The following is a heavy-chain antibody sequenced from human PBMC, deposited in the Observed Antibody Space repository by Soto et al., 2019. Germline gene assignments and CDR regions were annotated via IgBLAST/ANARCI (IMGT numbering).Heavy chain of an antibody. CDR2: IIPIFGTA. V-gene: IGHV1-69*01. CDR3: ARRGRYCSGGSCYWFDR. J-gene: IGHJ5*02. Sequence: QVQLVQSGAEVKKPGSSVKVSCKASGGTFSSYAISWVRQAPGQGLEWMGGIIPIFGTANYAQKFQGRVTITADESTSTAYMELSSLRSEDTAVYYCARRGRYCSGGSCYWFDRWGQGTLVTVSS. CDR1: GGTFSSYA. D-gene: IGHD2-15*01.